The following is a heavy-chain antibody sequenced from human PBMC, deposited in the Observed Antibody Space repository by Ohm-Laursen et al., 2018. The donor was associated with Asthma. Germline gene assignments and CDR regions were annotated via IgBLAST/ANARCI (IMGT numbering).Heavy chain of an antibody. CDR1: GGSISSYY. J-gene: IGHJ6*02. CDR3: ARGTPGYYYSGMDV. V-gene: IGHV4-59*12. D-gene: IGHD2-2*01. CDR2: TYYSGST. Sequence: SDTLSLTCTVSGGSISSYYWSWIRQPPGKGLEWIGYTYYSGSTTYNPSLKSRVIISVDTSKNQFSLKLSSVTASDTAVYYCARGTPGYYYSGMDVWGQGTTVTVSS.